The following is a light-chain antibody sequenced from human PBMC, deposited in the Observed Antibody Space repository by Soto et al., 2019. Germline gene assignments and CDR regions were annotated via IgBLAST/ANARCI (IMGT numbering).Light chain of an antibody. CDR2: DVS. V-gene: IGLV2-11*01. J-gene: IGLJ1*01. Sequence: QSVLTQPRSVSGSPGQSVTISCTGTSSDVGRYNYVSWYQQYLGEAPKLMIYDVSERPSGVPDRFSGSKSGNTASLTISGLQAEDEDDYYCCSYAGSYTSSHIFGSGTKVTVL. CDR3: CSYAGSYTSSHI. CDR1: SSDVGRYNY.